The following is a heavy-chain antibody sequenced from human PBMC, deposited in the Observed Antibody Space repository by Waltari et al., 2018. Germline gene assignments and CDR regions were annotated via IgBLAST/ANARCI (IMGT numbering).Heavy chain of an antibody. D-gene: IGHD6-19*01. Sequence: QVQLVQSGAEVKKPGSSVKVSCKASGDTFNSYAISWVRQAPGQGLAWMGGITPIFFTANYGQRFQGRVTMTADESTSTAYMGLSSLRFEDTALYYCARDRGSSGWYNVFDYWGQGTLVTVSS. V-gene: IGHV1-69*13. CDR3: ARDRGSSGWYNVFDY. CDR1: GDTFNSYA. J-gene: IGHJ4*02. CDR2: ITPIFFTA.